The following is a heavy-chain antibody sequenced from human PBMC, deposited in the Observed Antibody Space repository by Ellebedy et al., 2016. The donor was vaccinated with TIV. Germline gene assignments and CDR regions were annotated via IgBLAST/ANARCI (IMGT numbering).Heavy chain of an antibody. Sequence: GESLKISCAASGFTFTTYWMSWVRQAPGKGLEWVANMNQVGSEKYYVDSVKGRFTISGDNAQTSLYLHMNNLRAEDTAVYYCARDPNSPGDTGYGDYWGQGVVVTVST. CDR2: MNQVGSEK. V-gene: IGHV3-7*03. J-gene: IGHJ4*02. D-gene: IGHD5-12*01. CDR1: GFTFTTYW. CDR3: ARDPNSPGDTGYGDY.